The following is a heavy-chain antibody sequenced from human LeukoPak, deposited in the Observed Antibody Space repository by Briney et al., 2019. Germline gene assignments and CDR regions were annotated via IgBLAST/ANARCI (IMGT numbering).Heavy chain of an antibody. J-gene: IGHJ4*02. D-gene: IGHD3-10*01. Sequence: GASVKVSCKVSGYTLTKLSMHWVRQAPGKGLEWMGGFDPEDGETIYAQKFQGRVTMTEDTSTDTAYMELSSLRSEDTAVYYCATNYYGSGSYYRYFDYWGQGTLVTVSS. V-gene: IGHV1-24*01. CDR3: ATNYYGSGSYYRYFDY. CDR1: GYTLTKLS. CDR2: FDPEDGET.